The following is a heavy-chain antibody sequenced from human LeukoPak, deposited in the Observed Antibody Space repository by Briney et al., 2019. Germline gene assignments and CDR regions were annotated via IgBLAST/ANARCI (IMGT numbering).Heavy chain of an antibody. CDR2: IWYDGSNK. Sequence: GRSLRLSCAASGFTFSSYGMHRVRQAPGKGLEWVAVIWYDGSNKYYADSVKGRFTISRDNSKNTLYLQMNSLRAEDTAVYYCARGQWLHDFYGMDVWGQGTTVTVSS. D-gene: IGHD3-22*01. J-gene: IGHJ6*02. CDR1: GFTFSSYG. CDR3: ARGQWLHDFYGMDV. V-gene: IGHV3-33*01.